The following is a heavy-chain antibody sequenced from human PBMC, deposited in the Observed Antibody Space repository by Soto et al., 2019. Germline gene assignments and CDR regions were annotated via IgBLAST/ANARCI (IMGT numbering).Heavy chain of an antibody. D-gene: IGHD6-19*01. J-gene: IGHJ4*02. CDR3: AKGVRLGSGWSEFDY. Sequence: SVKVSCKASGGTFSSYTISWVRQAPGQGLEWMGRIIPILGIANYAQKFQGRVTITADKSTSTAYMELSSLRAEDTAVYYCAKGVRLGSGWSEFDYWGQGTLVTVSS. CDR2: IIPILGIA. V-gene: IGHV1-69*02. CDR1: GGTFSSYT.